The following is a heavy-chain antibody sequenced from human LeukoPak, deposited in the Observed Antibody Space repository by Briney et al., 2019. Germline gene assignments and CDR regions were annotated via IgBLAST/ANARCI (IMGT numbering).Heavy chain of an antibody. CDR2: ISGSGGST. CDR1: GFTFSSYA. V-gene: IGHV3-23*01. CDR3: ARDRTVWTGTTGALDY. J-gene: IGHJ4*02. Sequence: GGSLRLSCAASGFTFSSYAMSWVRQAPGKGLEWVSAISGSGGSTYYADSVKGRFTISRDNAKNSLYLQMNSLRAEDTAVYYCARDRTVWTGTTGALDYWGQGTLVTVSS. D-gene: IGHD1-7*01.